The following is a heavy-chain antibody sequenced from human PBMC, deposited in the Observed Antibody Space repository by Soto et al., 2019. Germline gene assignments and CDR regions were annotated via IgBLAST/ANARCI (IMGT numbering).Heavy chain of an antibody. CDR2: IYYSGST. J-gene: IGHJ4*02. CDR1: GGSISSGGYY. CDR3: ARDHLGYCSGGSCRAEYSFDY. D-gene: IGHD2-15*01. V-gene: IGHV4-31*01. Sequence: QVQLQESGPGLVKPSQTLSLTCTVSGGSISSGGYYWSWIRQHPGKGLEWIGYIYYSGSTYYNPSRKFQVTILVDPSKNQFSLRLSFVNGADTAVYYCARDHLGYCSGGSCRAEYSFDYWGQGTLVTVSS.